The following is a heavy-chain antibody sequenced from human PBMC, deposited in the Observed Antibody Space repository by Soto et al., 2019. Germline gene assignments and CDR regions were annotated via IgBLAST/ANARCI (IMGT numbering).Heavy chain of an antibody. CDR2: IYHSGST. D-gene: IGHD6-13*01. V-gene: IGHV4-38-2*02. Sequence: SETLSLTCAVSGYSISSGYYWGWIRQPPGKGLEWIGSIYHSGSTYYNPSLKSRVTISVDTSKNQFSLKLSSVTAADTAVYYCAREKAATGYYGMDVWGQWTTVTVSS. J-gene: IGHJ6*02. CDR1: GYSISSGYY. CDR3: AREKAATGYYGMDV.